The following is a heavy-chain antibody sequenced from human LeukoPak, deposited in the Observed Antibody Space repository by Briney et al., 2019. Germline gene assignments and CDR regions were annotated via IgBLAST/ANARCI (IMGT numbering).Heavy chain of an antibody. J-gene: IGHJ4*02. Sequence: GGSLRLSCAASGFTFNNAWMSWVRQAPGKGLEWVGRIKSKADGGATDYAAPVKGRFTISRDDSENTLFLQMNSLKTEDAAVYYCTTGIQVVAATKLFDYWGQGTLVTVSS. CDR1: GFTFNNAW. D-gene: IGHD2-15*01. CDR3: TTGIQVVAATKLFDY. V-gene: IGHV3-15*01. CDR2: IKSKADGGAT.